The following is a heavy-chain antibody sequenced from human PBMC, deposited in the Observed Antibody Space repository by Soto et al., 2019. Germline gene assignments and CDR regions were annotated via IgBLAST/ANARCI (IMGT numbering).Heavy chain of an antibody. J-gene: IGHJ2*01. CDR3: AKEPVGPDWYFDL. CDR1: GFTVSSNY. CDR2: IYANDNR. Sequence: LGGSLRLSCAASGFTVSSNYMSWVRQAPGKGLEWVSIIYANDNRYYADSVKGRFTVSRDNSKNTLYLQMNSLRAEDTAVYNCAKEPVGPDWYFDLWGRGTLVTVSS. V-gene: IGHV3-53*01.